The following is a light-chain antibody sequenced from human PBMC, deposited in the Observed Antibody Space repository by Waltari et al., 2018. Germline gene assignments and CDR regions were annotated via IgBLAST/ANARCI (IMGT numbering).Light chain of an antibody. CDR2: EVT. V-gene: IGLV2-8*01. Sequence: QSALTQPPSASGSPGQPVTISCPGTSSDVGGYNYVSWYQQHPGKAPKLIIYEVTKRPSGVPDRFSGSKSGNTASLTVSGLQADDEADYYCNSYAGRNRLGVFGGGTKVTVL. J-gene: IGLJ2*01. CDR3: NSYAGRNRLGV. CDR1: SSDVGGYNY.